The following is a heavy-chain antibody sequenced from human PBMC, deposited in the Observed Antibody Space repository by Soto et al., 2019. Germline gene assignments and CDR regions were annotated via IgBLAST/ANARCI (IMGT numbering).Heavy chain of an antibody. D-gene: IGHD1-26*01. J-gene: IGHJ3*02. CDR1: GFTFSNYG. CDR2: ISYDGSNK. Sequence: SGGSLRLSCAASGFTFSNYGMHWVRQAPGKGLEWVAVISYDGSNKYYADSVKGRFTISRDNSKNTLYLRMNSLRAEDTAVYYCAKDLGSGSYLFDAFDIWGQGTMVTVSS. V-gene: IGHV3-30*18. CDR3: AKDLGSGSYLFDAFDI.